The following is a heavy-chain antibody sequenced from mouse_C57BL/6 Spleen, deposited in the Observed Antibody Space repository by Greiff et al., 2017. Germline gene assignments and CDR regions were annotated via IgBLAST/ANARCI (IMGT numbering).Heavy chain of an antibody. D-gene: IGHD1-2*01. CDR1: GFTFTDYY. J-gene: IGHJ2*01. Sequence: DVMLVESGGGLVQPGGSLSLSCAASGFTFTDYYMSWVRQPPGKALEWLGFIRNKANGYTTEYSASVKGRFTISRDNSQSILYLQLIALRAEDSACVGLYRINSYGYTTEYSALVKGGFAVPRDNSQSMPYVKMKARGAEDGATYYCAGWGTGAGGDYFDCWGQGTTLTVSS. CDR3: YRINSYGYTTEYSALVKGGFAVPRDNSQSMPYVKMKARGAEDGATYYCAGWGTGAGGDYFDC. CDR2: IRNKANGYTT. V-gene: IGHV7-3*01.